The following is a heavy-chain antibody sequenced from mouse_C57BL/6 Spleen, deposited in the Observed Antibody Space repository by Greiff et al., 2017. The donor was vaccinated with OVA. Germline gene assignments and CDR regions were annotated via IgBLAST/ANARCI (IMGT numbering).Heavy chain of an antibody. CDR1: GYTFTSYW. CDR2: IDPSDSYT. CDR3: ARRGLDYDGAWFAY. D-gene: IGHD2-4*01. V-gene: IGHV1-50*01. J-gene: IGHJ3*01. Sequence: VKLQQPGAELVKPGASVKLSCKASGYTFTSYWMQWVKQRPGQGLEWIGEIDPSDSYTNYNQKFKGKATLTVDTSSSTAYMQLSSLTSEDSAVYYCARRGLDYDGAWFAYWGQGTLVTVSA.